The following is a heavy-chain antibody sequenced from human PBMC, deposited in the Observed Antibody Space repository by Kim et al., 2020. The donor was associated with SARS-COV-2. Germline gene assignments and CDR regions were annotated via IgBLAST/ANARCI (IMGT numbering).Heavy chain of an antibody. CDR3: ARALGGYYFDY. J-gene: IGHJ4*02. V-gene: IGHV4-4*07. Sequence: NFNPSLKSRVTMSLDTSKNPFSLKLNSVTAADTAVYYCARALGGYYFDYWGQGTLVTVSS. D-gene: IGHD3-16*01.